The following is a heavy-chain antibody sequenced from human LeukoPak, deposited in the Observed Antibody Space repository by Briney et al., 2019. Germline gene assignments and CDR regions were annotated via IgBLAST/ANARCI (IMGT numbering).Heavy chain of an antibody. Sequence: ASVKVSCKASGYRFTSYSISWVRQAPGQGLDWVGRISSYNGKTNYGKNVQGRVTMTTDTSTSTAYMELRSLRSDDTAVYYCARSSLAVAGSVFDYWGQGTLVTVSS. CDR1: GYRFTSYS. D-gene: IGHD6-19*01. V-gene: IGHV1-18*01. CDR3: ARSSLAVAGSVFDY. CDR2: ISSYNGKT. J-gene: IGHJ4*02.